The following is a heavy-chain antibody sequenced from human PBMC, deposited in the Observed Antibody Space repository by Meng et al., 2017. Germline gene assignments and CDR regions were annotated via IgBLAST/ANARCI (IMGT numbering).Heavy chain of an antibody. CDR2: IYRGGST. CDR1: GFTVSSNY. V-gene: IGHV3-53*02. Sequence: VHLVRIGGVFTQLGGSRRLSCAAPGFTVSSNYMSWVRQAPGKGLEWVSVIYRGGSTYYADSVKGRFTISRDNSKNTLYLQMNSLRAEDTAVYYCARGGSYYSYWGQGTLVTVSS. CDR3: ARGGSYYSY. J-gene: IGHJ4*02. D-gene: IGHD1-26*01.